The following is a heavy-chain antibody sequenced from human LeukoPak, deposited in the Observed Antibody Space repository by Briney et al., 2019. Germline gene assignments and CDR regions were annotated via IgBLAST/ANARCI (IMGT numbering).Heavy chain of an antibody. V-gene: IGHV4-34*01. D-gene: IGHD6-13*01. Sequence: SETLSLTCAVYGGSFSGYYWSWIRQPPGKGLEWIGEINHSGSTNYNPSLKSRVTMSVDTSKNQFSLKLSSVTAVDTAVYYCARGAAAVVFDYWGQGTLVTVSS. CDR2: INHSGST. CDR3: ARGAAAVVFDY. J-gene: IGHJ4*02. CDR1: GGSFSGYY.